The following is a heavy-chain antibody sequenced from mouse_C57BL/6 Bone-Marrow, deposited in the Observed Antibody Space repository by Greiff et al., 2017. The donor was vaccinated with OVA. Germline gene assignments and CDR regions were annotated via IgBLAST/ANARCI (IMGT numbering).Heavy chain of an antibody. Sequence: QVQLQQPGAELVKPGASVKLSCKASGYTFTSYWMHWVKQRPGQGLEWIGMIHPTSGSTNYNEKFKSKATLTVDKSSSTAYMQLSSLTSEDTAVEYCARQRRIPYAMDYWGQGTSVTVAS. CDR2: IHPTSGST. CDR1: GYTFTSYW. J-gene: IGHJ4*01. V-gene: IGHV1-64*01. CDR3: ARQRRIPYAMDY.